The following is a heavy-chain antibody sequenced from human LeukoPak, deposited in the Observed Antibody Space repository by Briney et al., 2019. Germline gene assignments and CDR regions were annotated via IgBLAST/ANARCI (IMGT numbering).Heavy chain of an antibody. D-gene: IGHD3-22*01. J-gene: IGHJ4*02. CDR3: AKEAGEYYYDSSGPSGY. CDR1: GFTFSSYA. V-gene: IGHV3-23*01. Sequence: GGSLRLSCAASGFTFSSYAMSWVRQAPGKGLEWVSAISGGGGSTYYADSVKGRFTISRDNSKNTLYLQMNSLRAEDTAVYYCAKEAGEYYYDSSGPSGYWGQGTLVTVSS. CDR2: ISGGGGST.